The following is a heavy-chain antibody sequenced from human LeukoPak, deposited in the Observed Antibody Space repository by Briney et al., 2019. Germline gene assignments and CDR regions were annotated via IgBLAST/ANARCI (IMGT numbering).Heavy chain of an antibody. CDR2: IYHSGST. CDR3: ARDVVRLRSHHFDY. Sequence: SETLSLTCTVSGYSISSGYYWGWIRQPPGKGLEWIGSIYHSGSTYYNPSLKSRVTISVDTSKNQFSLKLSSVTAADTAVYYCARDVVRLRSHHFDYWGQGTLVTVSS. CDR1: GYSISSGYY. D-gene: IGHD5-12*01. V-gene: IGHV4-38-2*02. J-gene: IGHJ4*02.